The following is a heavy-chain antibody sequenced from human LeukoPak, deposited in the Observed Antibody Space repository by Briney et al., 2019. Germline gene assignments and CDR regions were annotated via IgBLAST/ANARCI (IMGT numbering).Heavy chain of an antibody. CDR2: INHSGST. D-gene: IGHD2-2*01. J-gene: IGHJ4*02. V-gene: IGHV4-34*01. CDR1: GGSFSGYY. Sequence: SETLSLTGAVYGGSFSGYYWSWIRQPPGKGLEWIGEINHSGSTNYNPSLKSRVTISVDTSKNQFSLKLSSVTAADTAVYYCARAWWGRVPAAMRPFDYWGQGTLVTVSS. CDR3: ARAWWGRVPAAMRPFDY.